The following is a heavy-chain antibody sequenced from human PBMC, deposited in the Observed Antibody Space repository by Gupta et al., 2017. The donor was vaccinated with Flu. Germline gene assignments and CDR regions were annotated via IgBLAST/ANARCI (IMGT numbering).Heavy chain of an antibody. CDR1: GFIFPNSW. V-gene: IGHV3-15*01. J-gene: IGHJ3*01. CDR3: SILGMAVTGSESAVDL. Sequence: EETLVVSGGGFAKPGGSLRLFRDGSGFIFPNSWMSWVRQAPGKGLGWVGRIKSNSEGGTANYAAAVTGRFNISRDDSKNTVYLQMNSLKSEDSALYYCSILGMAVTGSESAVDLWGQGTMVTVSS. D-gene: IGHD2-21*02. CDR2: IKSNSEGGTA.